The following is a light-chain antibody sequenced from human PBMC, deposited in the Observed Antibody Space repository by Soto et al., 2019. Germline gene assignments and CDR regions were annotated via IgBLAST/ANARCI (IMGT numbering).Light chain of an antibody. CDR1: ESVSKW. CDR2: RAS. J-gene: IGKJ2*01. CDR3: QQSYSTPYT. V-gene: IGKV1-5*03. Sequence: IQMTQSPSTLSAAVGERITITCRATESVSKWLAWYQMKPGRPPKLLIYRASTLQTGVPSRFSGSGSGTEFTLTINSLQPEDFATYYCQQSYSTPYTFGQGTKLEIK.